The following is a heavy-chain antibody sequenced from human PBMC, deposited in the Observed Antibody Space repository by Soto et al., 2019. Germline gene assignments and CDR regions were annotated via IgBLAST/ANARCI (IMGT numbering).Heavy chain of an antibody. CDR2: ISSSSSTI. CDR3: AGRIAASDADYYYSGMDV. CDR1: VFTVGSNY. J-gene: IGHJ6*02. D-gene: IGHD6-6*01. Sequence: GGSLRLSCAASVFTVGSNYMSCVRQSPGKGLEWVSYISSSSSTIYYADSVKGRFTISRDNAKNSLYLQMNSLRDEDTAVYYCAGRIAASDADYYYSGMDVWGQGNTVTVSS. V-gene: IGHV3-48*02.